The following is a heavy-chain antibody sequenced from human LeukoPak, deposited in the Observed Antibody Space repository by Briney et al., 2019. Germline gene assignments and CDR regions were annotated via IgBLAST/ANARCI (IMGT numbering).Heavy chain of an antibody. Sequence: GGSLRLSCAASGFTFSSYAMRWVRQAPGKGLEWVAVISYDGSNKYYADSVKGRFTISRDNAERSLYLQMNSLRVEDTAIYYCARGGASRPDYWGQGVLVTVAS. CDR3: ARGGASRPDY. D-gene: IGHD6-6*01. V-gene: IGHV3-30*04. J-gene: IGHJ4*02. CDR2: ISYDGSNK. CDR1: GFTFSSYA.